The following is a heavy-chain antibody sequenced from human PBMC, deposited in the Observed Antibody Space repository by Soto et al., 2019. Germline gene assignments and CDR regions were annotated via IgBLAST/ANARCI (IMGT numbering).Heavy chain of an antibody. CDR2: ISWNSGDI. V-gene: IGHV3-9*01. D-gene: IGHD6-19*01. CDR3: ASSSGWYGEDFDY. J-gene: IGHJ4*02. CDR1: GFTFDDFA. Sequence: EVQLVESGGGLVQPGRSLRLSCAASGFTFDDFAMHWVRQVPGKGLEWVSGISWNSGDIGYADSVKGRFIISRDNAKNSLYLQMNSLRAEDTAVYYCASSSGWYGEDFDYWGQGTLVTVSS.